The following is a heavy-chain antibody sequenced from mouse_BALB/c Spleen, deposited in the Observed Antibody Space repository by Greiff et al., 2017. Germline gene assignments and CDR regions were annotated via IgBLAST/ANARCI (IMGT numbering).Heavy chain of an antibody. CDR1: GFTFSSYA. CDR3: ARVYYYGSPSWFAY. Sequence: EVKLMESGGGLVKPGGSLKLSCAASGFTFSSYAMSWVRQTPEKRLEWVASISSGGSTYYPDSVKGRFTISRDNARNILYLQMSSLRSEDTAMYYCARVYYYGSPSWFAYWGQGTLVTVSA. J-gene: IGHJ3*01. V-gene: IGHV5-6-5*01. D-gene: IGHD1-1*01. CDR2: ISSGGST.